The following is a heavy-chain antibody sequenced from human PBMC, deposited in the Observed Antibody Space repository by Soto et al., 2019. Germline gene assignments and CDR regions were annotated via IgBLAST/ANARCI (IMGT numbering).Heavy chain of an antibody. D-gene: IGHD2-15*01. CDR1: GGTFSSYA. CDR3: ARSGGSYDY. CDR2: IIPFIGTA. Sequence: SVKVSCKASGGTFSSYAISWVRQAPGQGLEWMGRIIPFIGTANYAQKFQGRVTITADESTSTAYMELTSLRSEDTAVYYCARSGGSYDYWGQGTLVTVSS. V-gene: IGHV1-69*11. J-gene: IGHJ4*02.